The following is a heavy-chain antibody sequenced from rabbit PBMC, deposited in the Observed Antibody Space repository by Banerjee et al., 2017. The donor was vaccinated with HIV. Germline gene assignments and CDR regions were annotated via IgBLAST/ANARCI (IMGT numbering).Heavy chain of an antibody. Sequence: QEQLEESGGDLVKPEGSLTLTCTASGFSFSNKYVMCWVRQAPGKGLEWIACIDAGSSGRTDYASWAKGRFTISKTSSTTVTLQMTSLTAADTATYFCARDLAGVIGWNFNLWGPGTLVTVS. CDR2: IDAGSSGRT. CDR1: GFSFSNKYV. CDR3: ARDLAGVIGWNFNL. J-gene: IGHJ4*01. D-gene: IGHD4-1*01. V-gene: IGHV1S45*01.